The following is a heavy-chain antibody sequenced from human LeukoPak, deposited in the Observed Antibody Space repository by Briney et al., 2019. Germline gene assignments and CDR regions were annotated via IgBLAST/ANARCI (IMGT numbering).Heavy chain of an antibody. CDR1: GFTFSSHW. Sequence: GGSLRLSCAASGFTFSSHWMSWVRQAPGKGLEWVAKIKQDGSEKYYVDSVKGRFTISRGNTKNSLFLQMNSLRAEDTAVYYCARSLYGETYWGQGTLVTVSS. CDR3: ARSLYGETY. D-gene: IGHD4-17*01. J-gene: IGHJ4*02. CDR2: IKQDGSEK. V-gene: IGHV3-7*02.